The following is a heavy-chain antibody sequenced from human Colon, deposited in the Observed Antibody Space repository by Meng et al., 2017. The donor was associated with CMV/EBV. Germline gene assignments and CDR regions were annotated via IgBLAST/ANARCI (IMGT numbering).Heavy chain of an antibody. J-gene: IGHJ5*02. CDR1: GFTFSSHG. Sequence: GESLKISCAASGFTFSSHGMHWVRQAPGKGLEWVAIISHDGAKKNYGESVKGRFTISRDNSQKTVTVQMNSLRGDDTAVYYCARASNSSFDPWGQGTLVTVSS. V-gene: IGHV3-30*19. CDR2: ISHDGAKK. D-gene: IGHD4-11*01. CDR3: ARASNSSFDP.